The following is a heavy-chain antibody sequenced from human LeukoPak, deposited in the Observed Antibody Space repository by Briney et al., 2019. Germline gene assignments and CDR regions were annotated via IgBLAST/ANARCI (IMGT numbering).Heavy chain of an antibody. D-gene: IGHD4-11*01. CDR1: GFSFSTSW. V-gene: IGHV3-7*01. J-gene: IGHJ3*02. Sequence: PGGSLRLSCKASGFSFSTSWMTWVRQAPGKGLEWVANIKQDGSETQYVDSVKGRFTISRDNADNSLYLQMHRLRDEDTAVYFCARDPYKHNDYGNYGAFDIWSHGTMVTVSS. CDR3: ARDPYKHNDYGNYGAFDI. CDR2: IKQDGSET.